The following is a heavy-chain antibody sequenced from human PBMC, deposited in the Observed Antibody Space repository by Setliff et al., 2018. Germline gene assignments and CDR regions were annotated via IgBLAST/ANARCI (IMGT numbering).Heavy chain of an antibody. CDR3: ARAPGTVHYSRVPYGMDV. D-gene: IGHD2-21*01. J-gene: IGHJ6*02. Sequence: PSETLSLTCTVSGGSISSGSYYWSWLRQPPGQGPEWIGYIFHSGLTFYNPSFRRRVTISVDRSKNQFSLTLTSMTAADTAVYYCARAPGTVHYSRVPYGMDVWGQGITVTVSS. CDR2: IFHSGLT. V-gene: IGHV4-30-2*01. CDR1: GGSISSGSYY.